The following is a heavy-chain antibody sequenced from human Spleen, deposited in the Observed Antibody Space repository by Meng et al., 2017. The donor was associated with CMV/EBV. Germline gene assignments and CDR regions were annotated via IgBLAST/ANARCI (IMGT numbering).Heavy chain of an antibody. CDR2: IRSKAYGGTT. CDR1: GFTFGDYA. J-gene: IGHJ3*02. V-gene: IGHV3-49*04. CDR3: TRGGLYDAFDI. D-gene: IGHD2-2*02. Sequence: GVLRLSCTASGFTFGDYAMSWVRQAPGKGLEWVGFIRSKAYGGTTEYAASVKGRFTISRDDSKSIAYLQMNSLKAEDTAVYYCTRGGLYDAFDIWGQGTMVTVSS.